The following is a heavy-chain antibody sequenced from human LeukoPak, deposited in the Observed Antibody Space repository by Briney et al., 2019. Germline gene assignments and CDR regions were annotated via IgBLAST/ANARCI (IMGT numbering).Heavy chain of an antibody. CDR2: IKQGGTER. Sequence: GGSLRLSCAASGFTFSSHWMSWVRQAPGKGPEWVANIKQGGTERYYVDSVRGRFTISRDNAKSSLYLQMDNLRAEDTAVYYCVRMGRDLGYWGQGTLVTVSS. V-gene: IGHV3-7*01. CDR1: GFTFSSHW. J-gene: IGHJ4*02. D-gene: IGHD3-10*01. CDR3: VRMGRDLGY.